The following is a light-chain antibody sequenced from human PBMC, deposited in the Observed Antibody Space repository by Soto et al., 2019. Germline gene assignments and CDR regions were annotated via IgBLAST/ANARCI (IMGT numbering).Light chain of an antibody. Sequence: QSALTQPPSASGSPGQSVTISCTGTSSDVGGYNYVSWYQQHPGKAHKRMIYEVSKRPSGVPDRFSGSKSGNTASLTVSGLQAEDEADYYCSSYAGSNNLVFGGGTKLTVL. CDR3: SSYAGSNNLV. J-gene: IGLJ2*01. V-gene: IGLV2-8*01. CDR1: SSDVGGYNY. CDR2: EVS.